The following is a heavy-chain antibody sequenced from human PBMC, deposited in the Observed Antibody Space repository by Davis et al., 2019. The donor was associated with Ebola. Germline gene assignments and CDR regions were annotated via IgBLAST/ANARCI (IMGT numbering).Heavy chain of an antibody. Sequence: ASVKVSCKASGYTFTSYDINWVRQATGQGLEWMGWMNPNSGNTGFAQKFQGRITMTRNTSISTAYMELSSLRSEDTAVYYCARGGLHLDPLYYYYGMDVWGQGTTVTVSS. CDR2: MNPNSGNT. V-gene: IGHV1-8*01. J-gene: IGHJ6*02. D-gene: IGHD4-11*01. CDR3: ARGGLHLDPLYYYYGMDV. CDR1: GYTFTSYD.